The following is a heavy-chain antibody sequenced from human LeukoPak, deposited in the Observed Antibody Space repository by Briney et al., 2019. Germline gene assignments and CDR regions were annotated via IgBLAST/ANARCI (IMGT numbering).Heavy chain of an antibody. CDR3: ARDVNGDGYNSFDH. CDR2: IWSGGST. CDR1: GFTFSDYH. D-gene: IGHD5-24*01. V-gene: IGHV3-66*01. Sequence: GGSLRLSCAASGFTFSDYHMNWVRQAPGKGLEWVSVIWSGGSTNYADSVKGRFTTSSDSSKNTVYLQMNSLRAEDTAVYYCARDVNGDGYNSFDHWGLGILVTVSS. J-gene: IGHJ4*02.